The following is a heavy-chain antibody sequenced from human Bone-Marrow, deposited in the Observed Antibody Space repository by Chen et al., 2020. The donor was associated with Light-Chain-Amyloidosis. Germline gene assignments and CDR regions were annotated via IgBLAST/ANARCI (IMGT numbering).Heavy chain of an antibody. CDR1: GGSISSGKW. V-gene: IGHV4-4*02. Sequence: QVQLQESGPGLVKPSGTLSLTCTVSGGSISSGKWWSWVRQSPGKGLEWIGEVYHNGVTNYNPSLKNRGTIFVDNSKNQFSLQLTSVTAADTAVYFCARVGSDYYDNSGFYPLDYWGQGTLVTVSS. CDR2: VYHNGVT. CDR3: ARVGSDYYDNSGFYPLDY. J-gene: IGHJ4*02. D-gene: IGHD3-22*01.